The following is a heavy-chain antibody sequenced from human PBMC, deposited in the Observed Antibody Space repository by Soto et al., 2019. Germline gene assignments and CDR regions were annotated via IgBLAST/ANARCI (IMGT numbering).Heavy chain of an antibody. CDR2: INHSGSP. CDR1: GGSFSGYY. J-gene: IGHJ5*02. Sequence: QVRLQRWGTGRLKSSETLSLTCAVYGGSFSGYYWTWLRQPPGKGLEWIGEINHSGSPNYNPSLKSRVTISVDTSKNQFSLKMTSVTAADTAVYYCATANWSHHYFDPWGQGTLVTVSS. CDR3: ATANWSHHYFDP. D-gene: IGHD1-1*01. V-gene: IGHV4-34*01.